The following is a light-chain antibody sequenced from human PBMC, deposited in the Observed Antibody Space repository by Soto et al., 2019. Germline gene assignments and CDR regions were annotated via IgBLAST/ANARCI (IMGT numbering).Light chain of an antibody. J-gene: IGLJ2*01. CDR3: QAWDSSTAV. CDR1: RLGDKY. V-gene: IGLV3-1*01. Sequence: SYELTQPPSVSVSPGQTASITCSGDRLGDKYASWYQQRPGQSPVVVIYQDNRRPSGIPERFSGSTSGNTATLTISGTQAMDEDDYYCQAWDSSTAVFGGGTKVTVL. CDR2: QDN.